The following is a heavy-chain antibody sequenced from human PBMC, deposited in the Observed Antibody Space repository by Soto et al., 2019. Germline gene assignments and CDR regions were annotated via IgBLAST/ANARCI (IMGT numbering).Heavy chain of an antibody. CDR1: GDSISSYY. V-gene: IGHV4-59*08. CDR3: ARHPGTLYYGGTYSLSRGGMDV. Sequence: QVQLQESGPGLVKPSETLSLTCTVSGDSISSYYWSWIRQHPGKGLEWIGYISYSGSTNYNPSLKSRVTISVDTSKNQFSLKLSSVTDADTAVYYCARHPGTLYYGGTYSLSRGGMDVWGQGTTVTVSS. J-gene: IGHJ6*02. D-gene: IGHD3-16*01. CDR2: ISYSGST.